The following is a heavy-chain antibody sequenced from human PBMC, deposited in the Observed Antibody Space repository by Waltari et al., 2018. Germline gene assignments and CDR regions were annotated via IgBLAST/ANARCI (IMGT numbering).Heavy chain of an antibody. V-gene: IGHV3-23*01. CDR2: ISGSGGST. CDR3: AKDGASYCSSTSCYTGLGY. CDR1: GFTFSSYA. Sequence: EVQLLESGGGLVQPGGSLRLSCAASGFTFSSYAMSWVRQAPGKGLEWVSAISGSGGSTYYADSVKGRFTISRDNSKNTLYLQMNSRRAEDTAVYYCAKDGASYCSSTSCYTGLGYWGQGTLVTVSS. J-gene: IGHJ4*02. D-gene: IGHD2-2*02.